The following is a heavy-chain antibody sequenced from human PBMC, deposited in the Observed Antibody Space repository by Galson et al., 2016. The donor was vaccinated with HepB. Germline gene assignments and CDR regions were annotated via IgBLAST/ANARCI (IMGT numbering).Heavy chain of an antibody. CDR2: ISYDASKK. J-gene: IGHJ1*01. CDR1: GFTFGSYG. D-gene: IGHD3-10*01. CDR3: AKSRLMFFGELLGYFQH. Sequence: SLRLSCAASGFTFGSYGMHWVRQAPGKGLEWVAVISYDASKKHYADSVKGRFTITRDKSKNTLYLQMNSLRAEDTAVYYCAKSRLMFFGELLGYFQHWGQGTLVTVSP. V-gene: IGHV3-30*18.